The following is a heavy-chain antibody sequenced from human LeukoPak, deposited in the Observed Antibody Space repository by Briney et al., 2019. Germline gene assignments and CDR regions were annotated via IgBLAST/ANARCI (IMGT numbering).Heavy chain of an antibody. Sequence: GGSLRLSRAASGFTFSSYWMHWVRQDPGKGLVWVSRISSDASITSYADPVKGRFTISRDNAKNTLYLQMNSLRAEDTALYYCARDPRVSFDPWGQGTLVTVSS. J-gene: IGHJ5*02. CDR1: GFTFSSYW. CDR3: ARDPRVSFDP. CDR2: ISSDASIT. V-gene: IGHV3-74*01.